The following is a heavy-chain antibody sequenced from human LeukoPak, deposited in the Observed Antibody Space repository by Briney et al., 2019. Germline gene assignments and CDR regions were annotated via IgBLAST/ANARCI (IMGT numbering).Heavy chain of an antibody. Sequence: PGGSLRLSCAASGFTFSNYGMNWVRQAPGKGLEWVSGITGSGGNTYYADSVKGRFTISRDNSKNTMYLQMNSLRAEDTAVYYCARDYYGSGSRYYYYYMDVWGKGTTVTVSS. D-gene: IGHD3-10*01. CDR1: GFTFSNYG. CDR2: ITGSGGNT. CDR3: ARDYYGSGSRYYYYYMDV. V-gene: IGHV3-23*01. J-gene: IGHJ6*03.